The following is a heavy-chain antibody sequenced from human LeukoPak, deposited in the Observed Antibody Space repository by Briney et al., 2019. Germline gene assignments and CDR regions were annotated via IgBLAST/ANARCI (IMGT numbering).Heavy chain of an antibody. CDR2: IYPGDSDT. Sequence: GESLKISCKGSGYSFTSYWIGWVRQMPGKGLEWMGIIYPGDSDTIYSPSFQGQVTISADKSISTAYLQWSSLKASDTAMYYCARLGGDCSSTSCYNHYYYYYMDVWGKGTTVTVSS. V-gene: IGHV5-51*01. D-gene: IGHD2-2*02. CDR1: GYSFTSYW. CDR3: ARLGGDCSSTSCYNHYYYYYMDV. J-gene: IGHJ6*03.